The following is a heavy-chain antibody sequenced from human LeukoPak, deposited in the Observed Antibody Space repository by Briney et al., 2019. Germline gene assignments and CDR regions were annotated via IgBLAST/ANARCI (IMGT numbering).Heavy chain of an antibody. J-gene: IGHJ4*02. D-gene: IGHD3-10*01. CDR3: ARNWFSTYFDY. CDR1: GFTVSSNY. CDR2: IYSDGSA. V-gene: IGHV3-53*01. Sequence: GGSLRLSCAASGFTVSSNYMGWVRQAPGKGLEWVSLIYSDGSAYYADSVKGRFTISRDNSKNTLYLQMNSLRAEDTAVYYCARNWFSTYFDYWGQGTLVTVSS.